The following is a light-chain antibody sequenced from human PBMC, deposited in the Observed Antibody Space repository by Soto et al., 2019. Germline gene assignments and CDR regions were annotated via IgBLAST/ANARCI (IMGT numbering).Light chain of an antibody. CDR2: AAS. CDR3: QQSDSTPWT. J-gene: IGKJ1*01. Sequence: DIQMTQSPSSLSASVGDRVTIPCRASQSISRYLNWYQQKPGKAPKLLIYAASSLQSGVPSRFSGSGSGTDVTLTFSSLQPEDFATYYCQQSDSTPWTVGQGTKVEIK. CDR1: QSISRY. V-gene: IGKV1-39*01.